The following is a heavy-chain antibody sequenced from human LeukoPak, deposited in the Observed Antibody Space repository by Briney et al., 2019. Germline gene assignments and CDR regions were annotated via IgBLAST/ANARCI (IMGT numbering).Heavy chain of an antibody. J-gene: IGHJ4*02. CDR3: ASKLVVGATKSDYFDY. V-gene: IGHV3-74*01. D-gene: IGHD1-26*01. Sequence: PGGSLRLSCAASGFTLSSFWMHWVRQAPGKGLVWVSRINSDGSSAGYADSVKGRFTISRDNAKNTLYLQMNSLRAEDTAVYYCASKLVVGATKSDYFDYWGQGTLVTVSS. CDR2: INSDGSSA. CDR1: GFTLSSFW.